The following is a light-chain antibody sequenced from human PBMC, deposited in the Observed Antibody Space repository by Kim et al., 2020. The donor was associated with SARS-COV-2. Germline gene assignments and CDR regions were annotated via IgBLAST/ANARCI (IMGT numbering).Light chain of an antibody. CDR2: LGS. J-gene: IGKJ2*01. CDR1: QSLLHNNGYNY. Sequence: DIVMTQSPLSLPVTPGAPASISCRSSQSLLHNNGYNYLDWYLQKPGQSPQLLIYLGSNRASGVPDRFSGSGSGTDFQLKISRVEAEDVGIYYCMQALQTPVHFGRGTKLEIK. CDR3: MQALQTPVH. V-gene: IGKV2-28*01.